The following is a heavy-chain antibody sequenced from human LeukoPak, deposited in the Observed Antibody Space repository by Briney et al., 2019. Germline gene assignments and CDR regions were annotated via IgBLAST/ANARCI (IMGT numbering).Heavy chain of an antibody. CDR1: GFTFSSYA. CDR3: ARDSQDPRGYYYYYMDV. CDR2: ISGSGDTP. V-gene: IGHV3-23*01. D-gene: IGHD3-10*01. Sequence: GGSLRLSCAATGFTFSSYAMTWVRQAPGKGLEWVSGISGSGDTPYYADSVKGRFTISRDNSKNTLYLQMSSLRAEDTAVYYCARDSQDPRGYYYYYMDVWGKGTTVTVSS. J-gene: IGHJ6*03.